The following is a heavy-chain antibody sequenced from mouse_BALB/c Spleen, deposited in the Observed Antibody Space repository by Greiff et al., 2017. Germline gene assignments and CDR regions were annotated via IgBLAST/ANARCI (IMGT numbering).Heavy chain of an antibody. V-gene: IGHV3-2*02. CDR1: GYSITSDYA. CDR2: ISYSGST. J-gene: IGHJ4*01. CDR3: ARRVGYSYAMDY. D-gene: IGHD2-3*01. Sequence: EVKVEESGPGLVKPSQSLSLTCTVTGYSITSDYAWNWIRQFPGNKLEWMGYISYSGSTSYNPSLKSRISITRDTSKNQFFLQLNSVTTEDTATYYCARRVGYSYAMDYWGQGTSVTVSS.